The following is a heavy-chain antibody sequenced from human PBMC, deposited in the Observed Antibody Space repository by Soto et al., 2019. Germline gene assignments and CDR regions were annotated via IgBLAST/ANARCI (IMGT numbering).Heavy chain of an antibody. D-gene: IGHD3-3*01. Sequence: QITLNESGPTQVKPRQTLTLTCTFSGFSLTTSGVGVGWIRQSPGKAPEWLAIIYWDDDKRYSPSLKSRLTLTTDPSKNQLVLTMAALDPGDTATYSCAHRVLRTVLGFVTSTAIYFDFWGQGTPVAVSS. CDR2: IYWDDDK. CDR3: AHRVLRTVLGFVTSTAIYFDF. J-gene: IGHJ4*02. V-gene: IGHV2-5*02. CDR1: GFSLTTSGVG.